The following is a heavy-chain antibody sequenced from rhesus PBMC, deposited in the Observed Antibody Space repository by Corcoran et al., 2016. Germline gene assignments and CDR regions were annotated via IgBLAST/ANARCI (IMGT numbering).Heavy chain of an antibody. CDR2: ISNGGIKP. V-gene: IGHV3S5*01. J-gene: IGHJ6*01. D-gene: IGHD2-15*01. CDR1: GFTFSSYG. CDR3: TKDQSGYCSSTYCSSEYGLDS. Sequence: EVQLVESGGGLVQPGGSLRLSCAASGFTFSSYGMSWVRQAPGKGLEWVSYISNGGIKPYNEDSGKGPFTIARDNSKNTLSLQMNSLRAEETAVYYCTKDQSGYCSSTYCSSEYGLDSWGQGVVVTVSS.